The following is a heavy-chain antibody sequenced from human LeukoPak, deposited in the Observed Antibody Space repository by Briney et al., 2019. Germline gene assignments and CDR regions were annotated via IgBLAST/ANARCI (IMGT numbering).Heavy chain of an antibody. D-gene: IGHD1-26*01. Sequence: GGSLRLSCAASGFTFSNYNMNWVRQAPGKGLEWVSSITSTSSYIYYADSVKGRFTISRDNAKNSLYLQMNSLRAEDTALYFCARDPYSGNYGNYYYYYMDVWGKGPRSPSP. CDR3: ARDPYSGNYGNYYYYYMDV. CDR2: ITSTSSYI. CDR1: GFTFSNYN. V-gene: IGHV3-21*01. J-gene: IGHJ6*03.